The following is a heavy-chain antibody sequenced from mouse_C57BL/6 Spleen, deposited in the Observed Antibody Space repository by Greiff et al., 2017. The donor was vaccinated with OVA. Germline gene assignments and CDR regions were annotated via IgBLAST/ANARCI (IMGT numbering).Heavy chain of an antibody. Sequence: QVQLKQPGAELVMPGASVKLSCKASGYTFTSYWMHWVKQRPGQGLEWIGEIDPSDSYTNYNQKFKGKSTLTVDKSSSTAYMQLSSLTSEDSAVYYCARKEDSSAYWGQGTLDTVSA. J-gene: IGHJ3*01. CDR2: IDPSDSYT. D-gene: IGHD3-2*01. V-gene: IGHV1-69*01. CDR1: GYTFTSYW. CDR3: ARKEDSSAY.